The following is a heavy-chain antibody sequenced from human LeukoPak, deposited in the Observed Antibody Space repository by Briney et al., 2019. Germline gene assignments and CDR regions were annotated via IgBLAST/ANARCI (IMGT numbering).Heavy chain of an antibody. CDR2: IDHSGST. J-gene: IGHJ2*01. Sequence: SETLSLTCAVQGASLRGSYWSWSRQPPGKGLQWIGQIDHSGSTHSIPSLKSRVTISLDTSQSQVSLKVNSVTAADTAVYFCARGGNGWYFDLWGRGTLVTVSS. CDR1: GASLRGSY. V-gene: IGHV4-34*01. D-gene: IGHD1-14*01. CDR3: ARGGNGWYFDL.